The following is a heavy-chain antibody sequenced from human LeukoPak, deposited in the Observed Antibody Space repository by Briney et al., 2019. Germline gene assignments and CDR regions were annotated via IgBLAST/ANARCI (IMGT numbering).Heavy chain of an antibody. J-gene: IGHJ4*02. CDR2: ISYDGSNK. CDR1: GFTFSSYG. V-gene: IGHV3-30*18. CDR3: AKDHLMVFDY. D-gene: IGHD2-8*01. Sequence: GGSLRLSCAASGFTFSSYGMHWVRQAPGKGLEWVAAISYDGSNKYYADSVKGRFTISRDNSKNTLYLQMNSLRAEDTAVYYCAKDHLMVFDYWGQGTLVTVSS.